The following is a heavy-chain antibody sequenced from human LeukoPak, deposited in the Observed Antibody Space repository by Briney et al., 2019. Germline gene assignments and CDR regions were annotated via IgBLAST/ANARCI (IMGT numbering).Heavy chain of an antibody. Sequence: ASVKVSCKASGYTFTGYYMHWVRQAPGQGLEWMGWINPNSGGTNYAQKFQGRVTMTRDTSISTAYMELSRLRSDDTAMYYCARGYCGGGSCYSVENWFDPWGQGTLVTVSS. CDR2: INPNSGGT. V-gene: IGHV1-2*02. CDR3: ARGYCGGGSCYSVENWFDP. J-gene: IGHJ5*02. D-gene: IGHD2-15*01. CDR1: GYTFTGYY.